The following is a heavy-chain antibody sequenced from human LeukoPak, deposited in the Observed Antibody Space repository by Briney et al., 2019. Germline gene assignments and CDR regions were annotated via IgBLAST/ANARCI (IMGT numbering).Heavy chain of an antibody. CDR2: IIPIFGTA. D-gene: IGHD4-11*01. J-gene: IGHJ6*03. CDR1: GGTFSSYA. Sequence: SVKVSCKASGGTFSSYAISWVRQAPGQGLEWMGGIIPIFGTANYAQKFQGRVTITADESTSTAYMELSSLRSEDTAVYYCARGGTVTPPDYYYYYYMDVWGKGTTVTVSS. CDR3: ARGGTVTPPDYYYYYYMDV. V-gene: IGHV1-69*13.